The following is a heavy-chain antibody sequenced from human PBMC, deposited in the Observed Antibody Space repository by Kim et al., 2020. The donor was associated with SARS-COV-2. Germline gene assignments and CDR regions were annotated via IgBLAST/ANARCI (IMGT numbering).Heavy chain of an antibody. CDR3: ARDCYGSGSYGQFDP. J-gene: IGHJ5*02. Sequence: GGSLRLSCVASGFTFSDYYIRWVRRAPGKGLEWVSYISTSRSHTDYADSVKGRFTISRDNAENSVYLQMNSLRAEDTAVYYCARDCYGSGSYGQFDPWGQGTLVSVSS. CDR2: ISTSRSHT. V-gene: IGHV3-11*06. CDR1: GFTFSDYY. D-gene: IGHD3-10*01.